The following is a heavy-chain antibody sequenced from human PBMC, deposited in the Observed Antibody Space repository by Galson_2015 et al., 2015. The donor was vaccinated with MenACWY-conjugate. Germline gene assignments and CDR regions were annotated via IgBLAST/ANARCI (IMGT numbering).Heavy chain of an antibody. CDR1: GGSISPYY. CDR2: IYYNGST. J-gene: IGHJ4*02. CDR3: VRGTGLAY. Sequence: ETLSLTCSVSGGSISPYYWSWIRQPPGKGLEWIGYIYYNGSTNYNPSLKSRVTISADTSKNQFFLRLTSVTAADTAVYYCVRGTGLAYWGQGTLVSVSS. V-gene: IGHV4-59*01. D-gene: IGHD1-1*01.